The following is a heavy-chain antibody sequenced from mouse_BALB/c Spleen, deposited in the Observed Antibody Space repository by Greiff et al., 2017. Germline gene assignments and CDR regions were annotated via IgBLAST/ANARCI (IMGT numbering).Heavy chain of an antibody. CDR2: ISYSGST. CDR1: GYSITSDYA. Sequence: EVKLMESGPGLVKPSQSLSLTCTVTGYSITSDYAWNWIRQFPGNKLEWMGYISYSGSTSYNPSLKSRISITRDTSKNQFFLQLNSVTTEDTATYYCARGGIYYDYTYAMDYWGQGTSVTVSS. V-gene: IGHV3-2*02. CDR3: ARGGIYYDYTYAMDY. D-gene: IGHD2-4*01. J-gene: IGHJ4*01.